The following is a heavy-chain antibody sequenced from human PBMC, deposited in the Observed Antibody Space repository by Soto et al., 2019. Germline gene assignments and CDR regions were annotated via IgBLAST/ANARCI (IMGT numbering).Heavy chain of an antibody. CDR2: IIPIFGTA. Sequence: SVKVSCKASGGTFSSYAISWVRQAPGQGLEWMGGIIPIFGTANYAQKFQGRVTITADKSTSTAYMELSSLRSEDTAVYYCASSKVVVITVFDYWGQGTLVTVSS. CDR3: ASSKVVVITVFDY. D-gene: IGHD3-22*01. CDR1: GGTFSSYA. V-gene: IGHV1-69*06. J-gene: IGHJ4*02.